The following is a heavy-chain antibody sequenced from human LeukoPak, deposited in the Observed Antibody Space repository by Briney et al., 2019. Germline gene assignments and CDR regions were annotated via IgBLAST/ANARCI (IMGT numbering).Heavy chain of an antibody. V-gene: IGHV3-30*03. CDR2: ISNDGSRK. CDR3: ARDRAWNYFDY. J-gene: IGHJ4*02. Sequence: GGSLRLSCAASGFTFSTYAMSWVRQAPGKGLEWVAIISNDGSRKYYAHSVEGRFTISRDNSKNTLYLQMDSLRAEDTAVYYCARDRAWNYFDYWGQGTLVTVSS. D-gene: IGHD3-3*01. CDR1: GFTFSTYA.